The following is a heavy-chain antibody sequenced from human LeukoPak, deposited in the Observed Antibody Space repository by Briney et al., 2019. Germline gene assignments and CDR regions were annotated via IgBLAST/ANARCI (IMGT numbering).Heavy chain of an antibody. Sequence: GGSLRLSCAASGFTFSSTWMHWVRLVPGKGLVWVSRINSDGSNPIYADSVKGRFTISRDNAKNTLYLRMSSLRAEDTAVYYCARDWYYAVDYWGQGTLVTVSS. J-gene: IGHJ4*02. CDR2: INSDGSNP. D-gene: IGHD3-10*01. CDR1: GFTFSSTW. CDR3: ARDWYYAVDY. V-gene: IGHV3-74*01.